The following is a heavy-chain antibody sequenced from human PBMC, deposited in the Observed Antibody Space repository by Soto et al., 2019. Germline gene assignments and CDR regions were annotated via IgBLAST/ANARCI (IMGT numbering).Heavy chain of an antibody. D-gene: IGHD4-17*01. J-gene: IGHJ6*02. CDR2: IYYSGST. CDR3: ARDIYKGYGDYSSYYYYGMDV. Sequence: PSETLSLTCTVSGGSISSGGYYWSWIRQHPGKGLEWIGYIYYSGSTYYNPSLKSRVTISVDTSKNQFSLKLSSVTAADTAVYYCARDIYKGYGDYSSYYYYGMDVWGQGTTVTVSS. V-gene: IGHV4-31*03. CDR1: GGSISSGGYY.